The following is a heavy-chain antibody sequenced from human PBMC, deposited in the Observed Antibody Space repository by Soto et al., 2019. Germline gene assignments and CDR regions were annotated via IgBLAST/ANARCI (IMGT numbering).Heavy chain of an antibody. CDR2: IIPIFGTA. J-gene: IGHJ6*02. D-gene: IGHD2-2*01. V-gene: IGHV1-69*06. Sequence: VASVKVSCKASGGTFSSYAISWLRQAPGQGLEWMGGIIPIFGTANYAQKFQGRVTITADKSTSTAYMELSSLRSEDTAVYYCARGGYCSSTSCSRRRYYYYYYGMDVWGQGTTVTVSS. CDR1: GGTFSSYA. CDR3: ARGGYCSSTSCSRRRYYYYYYGMDV.